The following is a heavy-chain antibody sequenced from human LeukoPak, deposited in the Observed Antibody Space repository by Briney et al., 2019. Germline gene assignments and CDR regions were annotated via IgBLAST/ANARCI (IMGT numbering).Heavy chain of an antibody. CDR2: INSDGSST. V-gene: IGHV3-74*01. CDR1: GFTFSSYW. J-gene: IGHJ4*02. CDR3: ARVSSSGWFYTSFDY. D-gene: IGHD6-19*01. Sequence: GGSLRLSCAASGFTFSSYWMHWVRQAPGKGLVWVSRINSDGSSTSYADSVKGRLTISRDNAKNTLYLQMNSLRAEDTAVYYCARVSSSGWFYTSFDYWGQGTLVTVSS.